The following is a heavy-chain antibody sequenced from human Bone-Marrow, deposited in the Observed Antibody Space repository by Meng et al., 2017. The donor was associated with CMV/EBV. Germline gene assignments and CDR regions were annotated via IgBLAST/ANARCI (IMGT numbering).Heavy chain of an antibody. CDR3: ARNEDIPQHYYYYGMDV. V-gene: IGHV1-8*03. CDR1: GYTFISYD. J-gene: IGHJ6*02. CDR2: VNPNSGNT. Sequence: ASVKVSCKASGYTFISYDINWVRQATGQGLEWMGWVNPNSGNTGHAQKFQGRVTITRDTSISTAYMELSSLRSEDTAVYYCARNEDIPQHYYYYGMDVWGQGTTVTVSS. D-gene: IGHD2-15*01.